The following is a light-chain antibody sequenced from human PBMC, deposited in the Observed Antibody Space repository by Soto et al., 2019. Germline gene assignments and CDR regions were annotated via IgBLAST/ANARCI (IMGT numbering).Light chain of an antibody. CDR2: AVS. Sequence: HSALTQPASVSGSPGQSITISCTGTSSDVGGYNYVSWYQQHPGKAPKLMIYAVSNRPSGVSNRFSGSKSGNTASLTISGLQAEDVAEYYCSSYTSSSPLYVFGSGTKLTVL. J-gene: IGLJ1*01. CDR3: SSYTSSSPLYV. CDR1: SSDVGGYNY. V-gene: IGLV2-14*01.